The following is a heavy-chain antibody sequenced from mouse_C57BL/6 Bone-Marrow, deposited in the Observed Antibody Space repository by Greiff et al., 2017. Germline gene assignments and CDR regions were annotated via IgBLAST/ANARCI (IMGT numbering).Heavy chain of an antibody. CDR1: GFTFSSYA. V-gene: IGHV5-4*03. J-gene: IGHJ4*01. CDR3: ARAVYAMDY. CDR2: ISDGGSYT. D-gene: IGHD1-1*01. Sequence: EVKLMQSGGGLVKPGGSLKLSCAASGFTFSSYAMSWVRQTPEKRLEWVATISDGGSYTYYPDNVKGRFTISRDNANNNLYLQMRHLKSEDTAMYYCARAVYAMDYWGQGTSVPVSS.